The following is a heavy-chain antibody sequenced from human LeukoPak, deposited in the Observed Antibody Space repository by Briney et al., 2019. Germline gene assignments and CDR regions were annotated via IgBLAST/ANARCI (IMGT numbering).Heavy chain of an antibody. CDR3: ARSTIAAAWYFQH. J-gene: IGHJ1*01. Sequence: GGSLRLSCAASGFTFSSYWMSWVRQAPGKGLEWVANIKQDGSEKYYVDSVKGRFTISRDNAKNSLYLQMNSLRAEDTAVYYCARSTIAAAWYFQHWGQGTLVTVSS. CDR1: GFTFSSYW. D-gene: IGHD6-13*01. V-gene: IGHV3-7*01. CDR2: IKQDGSEK.